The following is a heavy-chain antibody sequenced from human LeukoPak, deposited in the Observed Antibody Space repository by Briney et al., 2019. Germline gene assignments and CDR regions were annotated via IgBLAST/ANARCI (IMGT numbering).Heavy chain of an antibody. D-gene: IGHD4-23*01. CDR1: GFTFTSYN. CDR3: ARGHGGNYFDS. V-gene: IGHV3-21*01. Sequence: GGSPRLSCAASGFTFTSYNMNWVRQAPGKGLEWVSLISSSTNYIYYADSVQGRFTISRDNAKSSLYLQMNSLRGEDTAVYYCARGHGGNYFDSWGQGTLVTVSS. CDR2: ISSSTNYI. J-gene: IGHJ4*02.